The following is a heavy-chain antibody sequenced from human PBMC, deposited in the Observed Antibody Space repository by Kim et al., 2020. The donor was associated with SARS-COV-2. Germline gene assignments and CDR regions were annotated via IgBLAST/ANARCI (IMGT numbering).Heavy chain of an antibody. CDR1: GASISSSDW. D-gene: IGHD6-13*01. CDR3: ARVITPAAGDWFDP. CDR2: INHRGST. J-gene: IGHJ5*02. V-gene: IGHV4-4*02. Sequence: SETLSLTCDVSGASISSSDWWSWVRQPPGKGLEWIGEINHRGSTKYNPSLKSRVAISVDKSKNQFSLKLNSVIAADTAVYYCARVITPAAGDWFDPWGQG.